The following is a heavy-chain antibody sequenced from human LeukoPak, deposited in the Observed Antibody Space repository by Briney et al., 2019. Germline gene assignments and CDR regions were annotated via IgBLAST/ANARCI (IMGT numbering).Heavy chain of an antibody. CDR2: IYYSGST. V-gene: IGHV4-59*12. D-gene: IGHD2-15*01. Sequence: SETLSLTCTVSGGSISSYYWSWIRQPPGKGLEWIGYIYYSGSTNYNPSLKSRVTISVDTSKNQFSLKLSSVTAADTAVYYCASYCSGGSCYDRGFNDAFDIWGQGTMVTVSS. CDR1: GGSISSYY. J-gene: IGHJ3*02. CDR3: ASYCSGGSCYDRGFNDAFDI.